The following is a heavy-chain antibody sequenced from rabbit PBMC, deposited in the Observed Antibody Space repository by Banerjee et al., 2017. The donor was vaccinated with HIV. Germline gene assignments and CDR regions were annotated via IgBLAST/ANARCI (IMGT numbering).Heavy chain of an antibody. CDR3: ARELYGDYGYAYFNL. J-gene: IGHJ4*01. Sequence: QSLEESGGDLVKPGASLTLTCTASGFSFSSSDYIYWVRQAPGKGLEWIACINTGYSGTTYYASWAKGRFTISKTSSTTVTLQMTSLTAADTATYFCARELYGDYGYAYFNLWGQGTLVTVS. CDR2: INTGYSGTT. CDR1: GFSFSSSDY. D-gene: IGHD6-1*01. V-gene: IGHV1S40*01.